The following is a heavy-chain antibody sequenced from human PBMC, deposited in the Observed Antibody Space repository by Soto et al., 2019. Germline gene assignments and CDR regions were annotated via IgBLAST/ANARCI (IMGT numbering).Heavy chain of an antibody. J-gene: IGHJ6*02. V-gene: IGHV3-33*01. CDR2: IWFGGSNK. CDR3: ARVLEYCSSTSCAGDGMDV. D-gene: IGHD2-2*01. CDR1: GFTFSSYG. Sequence: GGSLRLSCAASGFTFSSYGMHWARQAPGKGLEWVALIWFGGSNKFYSDSVKGRFTISRDNSKNTLYLQMNSLRADDTAVYYCARVLEYCSSTSCAGDGMDVWGQGTTVTVSS.